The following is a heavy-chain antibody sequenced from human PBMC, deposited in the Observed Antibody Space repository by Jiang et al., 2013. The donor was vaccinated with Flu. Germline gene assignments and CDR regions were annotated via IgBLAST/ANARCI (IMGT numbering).Heavy chain of an antibody. CDR3: AHSSNYYDSSGPDAFDI. Sequence: KPTQTLTLTCTFSGFSLSTSGVGVGWIRQPPGKALEWLALIYWDDDKRYSPSLKSRLTITKDTSKNQVVLTMTNMDPVDTATYYCAHSSNYYDSSGPDAFDIWGQGTMVTVS. CDR1: GFSLSTSGVG. D-gene: IGHD3-22*01. J-gene: IGHJ3*02. CDR2: IYWDDDK. V-gene: IGHV2-5*02.